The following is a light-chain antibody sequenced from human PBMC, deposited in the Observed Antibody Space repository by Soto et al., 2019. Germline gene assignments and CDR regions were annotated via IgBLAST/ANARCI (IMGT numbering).Light chain of an antibody. CDR1: QSVGSNY. CDR2: DAY. Sequence: EIVLTQSPGTLSLSPGERATLYCRASQSVGSNYLAWYQQKPGQAPRLLIYDAYNRATGIPARFGGSGSGTDFTLTISSLEPEDFAVYYCQQRSSWPLTFGGGTKVEIK. V-gene: IGKV3-11*01. J-gene: IGKJ4*01. CDR3: QQRSSWPLT.